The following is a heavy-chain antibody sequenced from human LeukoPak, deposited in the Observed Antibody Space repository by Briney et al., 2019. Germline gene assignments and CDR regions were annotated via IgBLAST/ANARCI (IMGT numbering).Heavy chain of an antibody. CDR2: IIDNGNT. Sequence: SETLSLTCTVSGVSISSYYWSWIRQPPGKGLEWTGYIIDNGNTHYNPSLKSRVTISVDTSKNQFSLKLSSVTAADTAVYYYVRHGGSYSLDYWGQGTLVTVSS. CDR3: VRHGGSYSLDY. V-gene: IGHV4-59*08. CDR1: GVSISSYY. J-gene: IGHJ4*02. D-gene: IGHD1-26*01.